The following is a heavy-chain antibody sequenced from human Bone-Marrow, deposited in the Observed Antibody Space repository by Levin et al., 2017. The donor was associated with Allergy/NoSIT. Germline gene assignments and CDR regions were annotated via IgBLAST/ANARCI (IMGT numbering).Heavy chain of an antibody. Sequence: PGGSLRLSCAASGFTFSSYWMHWVRQAPGKGLVGVARINSDGSDTTYADSVKGRFTISRDNAKNTLFLQMNNLRVEDTAVYYCARVRATSLSWYFDYWGQGTLVTVPS. J-gene: IGHJ4*02. V-gene: IGHV3-74*01. CDR3: ARVRATSLSWYFDY. CDR1: GFTFSSYW. D-gene: IGHD1-26*01. CDR2: INSDGSDT.